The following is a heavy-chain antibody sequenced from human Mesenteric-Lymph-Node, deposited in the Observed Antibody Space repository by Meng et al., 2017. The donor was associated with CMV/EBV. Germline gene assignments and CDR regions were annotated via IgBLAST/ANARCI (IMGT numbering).Heavy chain of an antibody. Sequence: QVQLHQLGAGLFKPSETLSLTCAVYGGSFIGYYWSWIRQPPGKGLEWIGEINHSGVPNYNPSLKSRATISLDRSKNQFSLKLSSVTAEDTAVYYCARGSDIPVNNYWGQGTLVTVSS. CDR2: INHSGVP. V-gene: IGHV4-34*01. CDR3: ARGSDIPVNNY. D-gene: IGHD2-15*01. CDR1: GGSFIGYY. J-gene: IGHJ4*02.